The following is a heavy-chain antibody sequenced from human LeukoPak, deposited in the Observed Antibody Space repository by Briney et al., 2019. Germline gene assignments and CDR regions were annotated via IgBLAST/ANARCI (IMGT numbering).Heavy chain of an antibody. CDR1: GFTVSINS. CDR3: ARDLNWETY. D-gene: IGHD7-27*01. V-gene: IGHV3-53*01. J-gene: IGHJ4*02. Sequence: GGSLRLSCTVSGFTVSINSMSWVRQAPGKGLGWVSFIYSDNTHYSDSVKGRFTISRDNSKNTLYLQMNSLRAEDTAVYYCARDLNWETYWGQGTLVSVSS. CDR2: IYSDNT.